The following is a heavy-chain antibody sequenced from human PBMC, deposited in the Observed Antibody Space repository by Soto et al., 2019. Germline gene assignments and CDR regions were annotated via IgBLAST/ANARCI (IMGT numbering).Heavy chain of an antibody. D-gene: IGHD6-13*01. CDR2: NNHRGSK. CDR1: GGSFSGYY. V-gene: IGHV4-34*01. J-gene: IGHJ4*02. CDR3: ATRAFRLAAAGANGPTKSYYFDY. Sequence: PSEALSLTCAVYGGSFSGYYLSWIRQPPGKGLEWIGENNHRGSKNYNPSLKSRVTISVDTSKNHFSLRLGSVTAADMAVYYCATRAFRLAAAGANGPTKSYYFDYWGQGTLVTVSS.